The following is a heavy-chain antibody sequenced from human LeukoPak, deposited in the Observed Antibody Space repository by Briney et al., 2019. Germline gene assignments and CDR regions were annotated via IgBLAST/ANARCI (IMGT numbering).Heavy chain of an antibody. Sequence: GGSLRLSCVASGFTFNLYTMHWVRQAPGKGLEFVSVITSDGVDTYYAYSVKGRFTISRDNSKNTVYLQMSSLGTDDSAVYYCVKVLGYWAGGTCYKSGMVSWGQGTLVTVS. CDR1: GFTFNLYT. D-gene: IGHD2-15*01. V-gene: IGHV3-64D*08. CDR2: ITSDGVDT. J-gene: IGHJ4*02. CDR3: VKVLGYWAGGTCYKSGMVS.